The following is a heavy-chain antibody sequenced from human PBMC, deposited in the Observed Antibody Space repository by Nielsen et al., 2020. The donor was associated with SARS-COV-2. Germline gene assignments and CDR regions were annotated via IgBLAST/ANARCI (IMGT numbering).Heavy chain of an antibody. V-gene: IGHV1-3*01. CDR3: ARSYYDLLTGHSITPYFDY. CDR2: INFGIGNT. D-gene: IGHD3-9*01. J-gene: IGHJ4*02. Sequence: WVRQAPGQRLEWPGSINFGIGNTGYSHKFRGRVAITRDTSARTVYMQLSSLRSEDTAVYYCARSYYDLLTGHSITPYFDYWGQGTLVTVSS.